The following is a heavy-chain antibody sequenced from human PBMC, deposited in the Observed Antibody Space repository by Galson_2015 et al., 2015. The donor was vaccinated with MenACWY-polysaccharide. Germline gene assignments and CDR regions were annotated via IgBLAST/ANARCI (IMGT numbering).Heavy chain of an antibody. Sequence: VSGGSVTSGTYYWSWLRQTPGKGLEWIGYMSYSGIANYNPSLRSRVTISIDASKNQFSLRLTSMTAADTAMYYCAREPTYSGSFGWFDPWGQGTLVTVSS. CDR1: GGSVTSGTYY. V-gene: IGHV4-61*01. D-gene: IGHD1-26*01. CDR3: AREPTYSGSFGWFDP. J-gene: IGHJ5*02. CDR2: MSYSGIA.